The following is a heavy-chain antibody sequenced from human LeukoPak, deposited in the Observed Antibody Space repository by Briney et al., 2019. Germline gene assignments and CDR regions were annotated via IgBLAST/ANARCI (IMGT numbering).Heavy chain of an antibody. J-gene: IGHJ4*02. CDR2: IYYSGST. Sequence: PSETLSLTCTVSGGSISSSSYSWGWIRQPPGKGLEWIRSIYYSGSTYYNPSLKSRVTISVDTSKNQFSLKLSSVTAADTAVYYCARWDTAMVDFDYWGQGTLVTVSS. CDR3: ARWDTAMVDFDY. D-gene: IGHD5-18*01. V-gene: IGHV4-39*01. CDR1: GGSISSSSYS.